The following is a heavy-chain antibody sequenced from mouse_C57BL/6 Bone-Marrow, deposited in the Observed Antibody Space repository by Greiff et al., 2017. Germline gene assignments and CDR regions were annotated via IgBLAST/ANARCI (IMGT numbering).Heavy chain of an antibody. Sequence: EVKVVESGGGLVKPGGSLTLSCAASGFSFSSYAMSWVRQTPEKRLAWVATISDGGSYTYYPDNVKGRFTISRDNAKNNLYLQMSHLKSEDTAMYYCARDDYDAGFAYWGQGTLVTVSA. V-gene: IGHV5-4*01. CDR2: ISDGGSYT. J-gene: IGHJ3*01. CDR3: ARDDYDAGFAY. D-gene: IGHD2-4*01. CDR1: GFSFSSYA.